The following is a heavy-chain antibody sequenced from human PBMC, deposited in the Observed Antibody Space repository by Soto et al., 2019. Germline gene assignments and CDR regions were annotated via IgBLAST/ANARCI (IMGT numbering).Heavy chain of an antibody. D-gene: IGHD1-26*01. CDR1: GFTFSNYG. Sequence: GGSLRLSCAASGFTFSNYGMSWVRQAPGKGLEWVSAISGSTGGTYYADSVKGRFTISRDNSKNTLYLQMNSLRAEDTAVYYCAKGLLFRAFDIWGQGTMVTVSS. CDR2: ISGSTGGT. V-gene: IGHV3-23*01. J-gene: IGHJ3*02. CDR3: AKGLLFRAFDI.